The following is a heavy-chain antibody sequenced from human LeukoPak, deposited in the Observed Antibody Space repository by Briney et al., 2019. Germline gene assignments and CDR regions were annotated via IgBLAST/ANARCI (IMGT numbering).Heavy chain of an antibody. Sequence: GESLKISCKGSGYSFTSYWIGWVRQMPGKGLEWMGIIYPGDSDTRYSPSFQGQVTISADKSISTAYLQWSSLKASDTAMYYCARRGGYCSSTSCYAGRLFDYWGQGTLVTVSS. V-gene: IGHV5-51*01. CDR3: ARRGGYCSSTSCYAGRLFDY. CDR1: GYSFTSYW. CDR2: IYPGDSDT. D-gene: IGHD2-2*01. J-gene: IGHJ4*02.